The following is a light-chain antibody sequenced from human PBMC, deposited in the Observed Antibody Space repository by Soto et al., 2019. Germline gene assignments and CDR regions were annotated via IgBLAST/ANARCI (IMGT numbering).Light chain of an antibody. CDR3: QHFNSWPLL. CDR1: QNVNNR. Sequence: EIVMTQSPAMLSVSPGERATLSCRASQNVNNRLAWYQQKAGQPPRLLIYGASTRATGIPDRFSGSGSGPEFTLTISSLQSEDFAVYYCQHFNSWPLLFGQGTKVEIK. V-gene: IGKV3-15*01. J-gene: IGKJ1*01. CDR2: GAS.